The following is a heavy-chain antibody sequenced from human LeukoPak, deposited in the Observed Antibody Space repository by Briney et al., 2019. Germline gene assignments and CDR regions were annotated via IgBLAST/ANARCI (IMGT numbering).Heavy chain of an antibody. J-gene: IGHJ4*02. D-gene: IGHD2-2*03. CDR1: GASIGNYY. Sequence: SETLSLACTVSGASIGNYYWSWIRQPAGKGLEWIGRTHTSGSDNYNSSLKSRVTMSVDTSKNQFSLKLTSVTAAATAVYYCARGRWKTGMDSPYYFDFWGQGTLVTVSS. CDR3: ARGRWKTGMDSPYYFDF. CDR2: THTSGSD. V-gene: IGHV4-4*07.